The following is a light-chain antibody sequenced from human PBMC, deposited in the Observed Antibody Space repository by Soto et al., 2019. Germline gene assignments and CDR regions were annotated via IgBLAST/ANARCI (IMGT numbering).Light chain of an antibody. CDR3: VLYMGSGSWV. J-gene: IGLJ3*02. CDR2: STN. CDR1: SGSVSTSYY. V-gene: IGLV8-61*01. Sequence: QSAVTQEPSFSVSPGGTVTLTCGLSSGSVSTSYYPSWYQQTPGQAPRTLIYSTNTRSSGVPDRFSGSILGNKAALTITGAQADDESDYYCVLYMGSGSWVFGGGTKVTVL.